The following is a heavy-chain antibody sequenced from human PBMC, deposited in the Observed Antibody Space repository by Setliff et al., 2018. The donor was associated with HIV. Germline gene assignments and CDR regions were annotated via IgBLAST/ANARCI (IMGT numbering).Heavy chain of an antibody. CDR2: IYYSGGS. CDR1: GGSISSGGYY. V-gene: IGHV4-31*03. CDR3: ARGGSYWGDAFDI. Sequence: ASETLSLTCTVSGGSISSGGYYWSWIRQHQGKALEWIGTIYYSGGSFYNPSLRSRVTISVDKSKNQFSLKLSSVTAADTAVYYCARGGSYWGDAFDIWGQGTMVTVSS. J-gene: IGHJ3*02. D-gene: IGHD1-26*01.